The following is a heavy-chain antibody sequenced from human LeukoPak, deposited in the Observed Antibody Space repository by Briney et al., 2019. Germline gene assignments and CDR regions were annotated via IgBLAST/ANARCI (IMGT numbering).Heavy chain of an antibody. CDR1: GFSLSTSGMR. CDR2: IDWDDDK. Sequence: SGPALVKPTQTLTLTCTFSGFSLSTSGMRVSWIRQPPGKALERLAPIDWDDDKFYSTSLKTRLTISKDTSKNQVVLTMTNMDPVDTATYYCARMAYYYDSSGYYAISYFDYWGQGTLVTVSS. D-gene: IGHD3-22*01. J-gene: IGHJ4*02. V-gene: IGHV2-70*04. CDR3: ARMAYYYDSSGYYAISYFDY.